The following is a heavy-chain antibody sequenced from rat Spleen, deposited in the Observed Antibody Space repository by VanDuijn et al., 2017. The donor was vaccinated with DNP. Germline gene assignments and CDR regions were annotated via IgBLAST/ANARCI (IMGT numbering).Heavy chain of an antibody. Sequence: EVQLQESGPGLVKPSQSLSLTCSVTGYSITSNYWAWIRKLPGNKMKWMGYISYSGSTGYSPSLKGRSSITRDTSKRQFFLQLNSVTTEDTATYYCARANYNGTYYPNWYFDFWGPGTTVTVSS. J-gene: IGHJ1*01. CDR3: ARANYNGTYYPNWYFDF. CDR1: GYSITSNY. D-gene: IGHD1-12*02. CDR2: ISYSGST. V-gene: IGHV3-1*01.